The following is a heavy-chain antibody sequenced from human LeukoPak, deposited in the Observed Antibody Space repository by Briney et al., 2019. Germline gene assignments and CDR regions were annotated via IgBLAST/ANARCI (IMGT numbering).Heavy chain of an antibody. J-gene: IGHJ3*02. CDR3: ARVRYCSSTSCYSKSAFDI. CDR1: GGSFSGYY. D-gene: IGHD2-2*01. V-gene: IGHV4-34*01. CDR2: INHSGST. Sequence: SETLSLTCAVYGGSFSGYYWSWIRQPPGKGLVWIGEINHSGSTNYNPSLKSRVTISVDTSKNQFSLKLSSVTAADTAVYYCARVRYCSSTSCYSKSAFDIWGQGTMVTVSS.